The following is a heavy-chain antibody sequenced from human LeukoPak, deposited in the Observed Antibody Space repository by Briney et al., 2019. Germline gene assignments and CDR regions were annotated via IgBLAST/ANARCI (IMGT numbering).Heavy chain of an antibody. V-gene: IGHV4-4*07. CDR3: ARGPWRSGIDY. J-gene: IGHJ4*02. CDR2: IYSIGST. D-gene: IGHD3-3*01. CDR1: GDSISSYY. Sequence: SETLSLTCTVSGDSISSYYWSWIRQPAGKGLEWIGRIYSIGSTDYNPSLKSRVTMSVDTSKNQFSLKLSSVSAADTAVYYCARGPWRSGIDYWGQGTLVTVSS.